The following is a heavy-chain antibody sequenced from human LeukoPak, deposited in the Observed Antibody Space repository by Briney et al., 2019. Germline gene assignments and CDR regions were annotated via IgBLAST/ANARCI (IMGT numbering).Heavy chain of an antibody. J-gene: IGHJ4*02. Sequence: GGSLRLSCAASGFTFNNYWMTWFRQAPGKGLEWVANIKQDGTEIFYADSVRGRFIISRDNAENSLYLQMNSLRVEDTAVYYCARTPDGADYWGQGTLVTVSS. D-gene: IGHD3-10*01. V-gene: IGHV3-7*01. CDR1: GFTFNNYW. CDR2: IKQDGTEI. CDR3: ARTPDGADY.